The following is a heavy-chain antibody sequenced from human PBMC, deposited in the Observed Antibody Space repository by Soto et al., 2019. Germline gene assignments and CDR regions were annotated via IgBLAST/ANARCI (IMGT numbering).Heavy chain of an antibody. CDR1: GFTLNNYW. J-gene: IGHJ4*02. CDR2: INNDGSST. D-gene: IGHD3-16*01. V-gene: IGHV3-74*01. Sequence: GVSLRLSCAASGFTLNNYWMHWVREAPGKGLVWVSRINNDGSSTAYADPVKGRFTISRDNAKNTLYLQMNSLRAEDTAIYYCARDLGGPDYWGQGTLVTVYS. CDR3: ARDLGGPDY.